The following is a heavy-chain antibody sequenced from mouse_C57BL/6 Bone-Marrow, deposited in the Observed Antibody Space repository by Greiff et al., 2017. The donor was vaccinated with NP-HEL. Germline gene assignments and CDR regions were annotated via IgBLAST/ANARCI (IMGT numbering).Heavy chain of an antibody. CDR1: GYTFTEYP. CDR3: ARHEDSRYYYGSSHWYFDV. D-gene: IGHD1-1*01. V-gene: IGHV1-62-2*01. CDR2: FYPGSGSI. Sequence: VQLQQSGAELVKPGASVKLSCKASGYTFTEYPIHWVKQRSGQGLEWIGWFYPGSGSIKYNEKFKDKATLTADKSSSTVYMELSRLTSEDSAVYFCARHEDSRYYYGSSHWYFDVWGTGTTVTVSS. J-gene: IGHJ1*03.